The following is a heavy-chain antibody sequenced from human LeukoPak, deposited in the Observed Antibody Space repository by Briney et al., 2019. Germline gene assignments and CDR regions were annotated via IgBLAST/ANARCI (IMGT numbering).Heavy chain of an antibody. CDR2: IYYSGST. CDR3: ARGGKLLWFGEGRDAFDV. D-gene: IGHD3-10*01. Sequence: KPSETLSLTCTVSGGSISSYYWSWIRQPPGKGLEWIGYIYYSGSTNYNPSLKSRVTISVDTSKNQFSLKLSSVTAADTAVYYCARGGKLLWFGEGRDAFDVWGQGTMVTVSS. CDR1: GGSISSYY. J-gene: IGHJ3*01. V-gene: IGHV4-59*12.